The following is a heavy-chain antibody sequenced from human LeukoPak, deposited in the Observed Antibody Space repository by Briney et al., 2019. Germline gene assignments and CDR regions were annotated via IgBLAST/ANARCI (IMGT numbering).Heavy chain of an antibody. J-gene: IGHJ4*02. CDR3: ARWSETGFGELFFDY. Sequence: GASVKVSCKASGGTLSSYAISWVRQAPGQGLEWMGGIIPIFGTANYAQKFQGRFTITTDESTSTAYMELSSLRSEDTAVYYCARWSETGFGELFFDYWGQGTLVTVSS. V-gene: IGHV1-69*05. CDR1: GGTLSSYA. D-gene: IGHD3-10*01. CDR2: IIPIFGTA.